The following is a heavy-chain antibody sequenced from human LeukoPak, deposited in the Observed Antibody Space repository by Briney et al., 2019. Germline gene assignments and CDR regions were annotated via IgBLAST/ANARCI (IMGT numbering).Heavy chain of an antibody. D-gene: IGHD1-1*01. CDR3: TRPSSTTGMTFWFDP. Sequence: GGSLRLSCAASGFTFSSYWMHWVRQAPGKGLVWVSRINTDGSSTSYADSVKGRFTISRDNAKNTLYLQMNSLRAEDTAVYYCTRPSSTTGMTFWFDPWGQGTLVTVSS. V-gene: IGHV3-74*01. J-gene: IGHJ5*02. CDR2: INTDGSST. CDR1: GFTFSSYW.